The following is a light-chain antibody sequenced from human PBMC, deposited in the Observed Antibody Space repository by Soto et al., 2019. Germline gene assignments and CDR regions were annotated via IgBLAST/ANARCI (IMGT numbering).Light chain of an antibody. CDR2: EVS. Sequence: QSALTQPASVSGSPGQSITISCTGTSSDVGSYNLVSWYQQHPGKAPKLMIYEVSKRPSGVSNRFSGSKSGNTASLTISGLQAEDEADYYCSSYAGSSPNVVFGGGTKLTVL. V-gene: IGLV2-23*02. J-gene: IGLJ2*01. CDR1: SSDVGSYNL. CDR3: SSYAGSSPNVV.